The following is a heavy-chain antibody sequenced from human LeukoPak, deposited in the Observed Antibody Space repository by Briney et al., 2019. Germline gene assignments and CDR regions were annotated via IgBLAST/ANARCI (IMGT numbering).Heavy chain of an antibody. CDR3: ARDSSMLRGPLVIYYFDF. CDR1: GFTFSDYY. CDR2: ISSSGSTI. D-gene: IGHD3-10*01. Sequence: GGSLRLSCAASGFTFSDYYMSWIRQAPGKGLEWVSYISSSGSTIYYADSVKGRFTISRDNSKNTLYLQMNSLRVEDTAVYYCARDSSMLRGPLVIYYFDFWGQGTPVTVSS. V-gene: IGHV3-11*01. J-gene: IGHJ4*02.